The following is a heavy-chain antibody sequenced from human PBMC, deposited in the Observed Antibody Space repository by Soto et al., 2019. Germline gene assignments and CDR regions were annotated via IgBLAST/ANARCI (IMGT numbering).Heavy chain of an antibody. CDR1: GFTFSSYW. J-gene: IGHJ4*02. CDR3: ARDCSTTSCSLDFY. Sequence: EVQLVESGGGLVQPGGSLRLSCAASGFTFSSYWMHWVRQAPGKGPVWLSRINSDGSSTRYADSVKGRFTISRDNAKNTLYLQMKSLRAEDTAVYYCARDCSTTSCSLDFYWGQGTLVTVSS. CDR2: INSDGSST. D-gene: IGHD2-2*01. V-gene: IGHV3-74*01.